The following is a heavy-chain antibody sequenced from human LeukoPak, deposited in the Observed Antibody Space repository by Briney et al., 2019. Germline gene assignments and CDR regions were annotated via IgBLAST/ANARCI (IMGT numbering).Heavy chain of an antibody. D-gene: IGHD2-2*01. V-gene: IGHV4-59*01. Sequence: SETLSLTCTVSGGSIDSYYWSWIRQPPGKGLEWIGYIYYTGSTEYHPSLMSRVTISLDTSKNQFSLKLTSVTAADTAVYYCARVYQSAEYYFDYWGQGNLVSVSP. CDR2: IYYTGST. CDR3: ARVYQSAEYYFDY. J-gene: IGHJ4*02. CDR1: GGSIDSYY.